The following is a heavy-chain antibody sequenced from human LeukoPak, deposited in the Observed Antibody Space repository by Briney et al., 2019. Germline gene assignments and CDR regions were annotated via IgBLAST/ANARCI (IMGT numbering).Heavy chain of an antibody. CDR1: GFTFSSYS. Sequence: GGSLRLSCAASGFTFSSYSMNWVRQAPGKGLEWVSSISSSSSYIYYADSVKGRFTISRDNAKNSLYLQMNSLRAEDTAVYYCARDQAEDYGDPNSFDYWGQGTLVTVSS. J-gene: IGHJ4*02. CDR2: ISSSSSYI. V-gene: IGHV3-21*01. CDR3: ARDQAEDYGDPNSFDY. D-gene: IGHD4-17*01.